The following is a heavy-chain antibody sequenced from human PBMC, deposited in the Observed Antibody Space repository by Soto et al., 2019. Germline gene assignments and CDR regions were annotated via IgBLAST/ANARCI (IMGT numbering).Heavy chain of an antibody. D-gene: IGHD3-3*01. J-gene: IGHJ4*02. V-gene: IGHV3-30-3*01. CDR1: GFTFTSYA. CDR3: ARDKRDLRFLEWSYYFDY. CDR2: ISYDGSNK. Sequence: QVQLVESGGGVVQPGRSLRLSCAASGFTFTSYAMHWVRQAPGKGLEWVAVISYDGSNKYYADSVKGRFTISRDNSKNTLYLQMNSLRAEDTAVYYCARDKRDLRFLEWSYYFDYWGQGTLVTVSS.